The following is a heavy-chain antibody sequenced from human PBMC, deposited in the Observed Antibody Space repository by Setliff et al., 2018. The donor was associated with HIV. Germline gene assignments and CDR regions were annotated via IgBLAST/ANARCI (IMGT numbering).Heavy chain of an antibody. CDR3: ARTDYYDSSGYYYRPFDY. CDR1: GYTFTGYY. J-gene: IGHJ4*02. D-gene: IGHD3-22*01. Sequence: GASVKVSCKASGYTFTGYYMHWVRQAPGQGLEWMGRINPNSGGTNYAQKFQGRVTMTRDTSISTAYMELSRLRSDDTAVYYCARTDYYDSSGYYYRPFDYWGQGTLVTVSS. V-gene: IGHV1-2*06. CDR2: INPNSGGT.